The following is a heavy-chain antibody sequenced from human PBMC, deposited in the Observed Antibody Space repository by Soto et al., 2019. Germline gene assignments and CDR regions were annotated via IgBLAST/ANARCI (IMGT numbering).Heavy chain of an antibody. CDR2: INHSGST. D-gene: IGHD2-8*02. CDR1: GGSFSGYI. Sequence: SETLSLTCAVQGGSFSGYILTWIRQPPGKGLQWIGQINHSGSTYYNPSLKSRVTISVDTSKNQFSLKLTSVTAADTAVYYCARDKITGLFDYWGQGTLVTVSS. J-gene: IGHJ4*02. CDR3: ARDKITGLFDY. V-gene: IGHV4-34*01.